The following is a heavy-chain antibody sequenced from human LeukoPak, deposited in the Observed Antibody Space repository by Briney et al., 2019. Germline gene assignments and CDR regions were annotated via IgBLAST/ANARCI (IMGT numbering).Heavy chain of an antibody. CDR2: INPSGGST. CDR1: GYTFTSYY. V-gene: IGHV1-46*01. J-gene: IGHJ4*02. CDR3: ASPGEKDYYFDY. Sequence: ASVKVSCKASGYTFTSYYMHWVRQAPGQGLEWMGIINPSGGSTSYAQKFQGRVTMTRDTSTSTVYMELSSLRSEDTVVYYCASPGEKDYYFDYWGQGTLVTVSS. D-gene: IGHD3-16*01.